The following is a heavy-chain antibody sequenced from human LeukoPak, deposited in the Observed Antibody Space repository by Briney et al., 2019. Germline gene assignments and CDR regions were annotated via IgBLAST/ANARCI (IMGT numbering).Heavy chain of an antibody. CDR1: GFTLSNYA. CDR3: AKDVLPLGYCSGGSCYQLDY. D-gene: IGHD2-15*01. J-gene: IGHJ4*02. Sequence: GGSLRLSCAASGFTLSNYAMSWVRQAPGKGLEWVSAISGSGGSTFYADSVKGRFTISRDNSKNTLYLQMNSLRAGDTAVYYCAKDVLPLGYCSGGSCYQLDYWGQGTLVTVSS. CDR2: ISGSGGST. V-gene: IGHV3-23*01.